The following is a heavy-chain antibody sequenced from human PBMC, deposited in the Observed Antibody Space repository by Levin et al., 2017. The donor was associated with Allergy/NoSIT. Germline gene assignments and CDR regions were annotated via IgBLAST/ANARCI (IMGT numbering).Heavy chain of an antibody. CDR3: AKEAYVMNSDISGHRAFES. Sequence: LSLTCAASGFTVRRSYLSWVRQAPGKGLEWVSIFYGGGRTYYADSFNFRFTISIDNSRNTLSLQMNNLRVEDTAVYYCAKEAYVMNSDISGHRAFESWGQGVLVTVSS. CDR1: GFTVRRSY. D-gene: IGHD3-22*01. CDR2: FYGGGRT. V-gene: IGHV3-53*01. J-gene: IGHJ4*02.